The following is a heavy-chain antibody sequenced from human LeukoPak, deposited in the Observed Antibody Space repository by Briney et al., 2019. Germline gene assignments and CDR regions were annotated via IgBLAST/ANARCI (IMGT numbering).Heavy chain of an antibody. Sequence: PGGSLRLSCAASGIPFSNYTLTWVRQAPGKGPVWVSSISGSSRYIHYSDSVRGRFSISRDNAKNSVYLPMDSLTADDTAVYYCARDLDYYATDQWGQGTLVTVSS. CDR3: ARDLDYYATDQ. D-gene: IGHD3/OR15-3a*01. CDR2: ISGSSRYI. V-gene: IGHV3-21*06. CDR1: GIPFSNYT. J-gene: IGHJ5*02.